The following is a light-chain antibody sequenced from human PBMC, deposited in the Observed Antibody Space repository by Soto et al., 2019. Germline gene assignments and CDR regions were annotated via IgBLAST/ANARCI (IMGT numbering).Light chain of an antibody. CDR1: QSVSID. V-gene: IGKV3-15*01. CDR3: QQHNTWHPEMA. Sequence: VVSQAPATLSGFPGETATLSCRASQSVSIDLAWSQTRPGQAPRLLLYRASPRATGIPARFRGSGSGTEFRLTISSLQYEDFATYYRQQHNTWHPEMAFGRGTKVEI. J-gene: IGKJ1*01. CDR2: RAS.